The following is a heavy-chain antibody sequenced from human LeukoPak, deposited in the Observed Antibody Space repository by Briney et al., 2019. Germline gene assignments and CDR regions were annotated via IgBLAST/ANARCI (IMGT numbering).Heavy chain of an antibody. CDR1: GFTFNTYT. CDR3: ARGSSARFIGPEY. D-gene: IGHD1-26*01. V-gene: IGHV3-48*04. Sequence: GESLRLSCAASGFTFNTYTMNWVRQAPGKGLEWVSYISGSSGIIDYADSVKGRFSISRDNAKNTLYLQMNSLRVEDTAVYFCARGSSARFIGPEYWGHGTLVTVSS. CDR2: ISGSSGII. J-gene: IGHJ4*01.